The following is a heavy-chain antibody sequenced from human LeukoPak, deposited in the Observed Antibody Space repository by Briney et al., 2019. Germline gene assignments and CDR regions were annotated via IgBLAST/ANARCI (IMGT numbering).Heavy chain of an antibody. V-gene: IGHV4-59*11. CDR2: ISYIGTT. CDR3: ARVRTDYDFWSGYYTGWFDP. D-gene: IGHD3-3*01. Sequence: SETLSLTCAVSGDSFSSHYWTWIRQPPGRGLEWIGYISYIGTTNYNPSLKSRVTISIDTSKNQFSLKLSSVTAADTAVYYCARVRTDYDFWSGYYTGWFDPWGQGTLVTVSS. CDR1: GDSFSSHY. J-gene: IGHJ5*02.